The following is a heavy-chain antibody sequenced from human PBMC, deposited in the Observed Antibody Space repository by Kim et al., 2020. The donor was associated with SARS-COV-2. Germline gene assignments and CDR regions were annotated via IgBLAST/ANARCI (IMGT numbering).Heavy chain of an antibody. CDR2: INPNSGGT. V-gene: IGHV1-2*02. CDR3: ARDRYPAFNTMIVVVITGAFDI. J-gene: IGHJ3*02. CDR1: GYTFTGYY. D-gene: IGHD3-22*01. Sequence: ASVKVSCKASGYTFTGYYMHWVRQAPGQGLEWMGWINPNSGGTNYAQKFQGRVTMTRDTSISTAFMELSRLRSDDTAVYYCARDRYPAFNTMIVVVITGAFDIWGQGTMVTVSS.